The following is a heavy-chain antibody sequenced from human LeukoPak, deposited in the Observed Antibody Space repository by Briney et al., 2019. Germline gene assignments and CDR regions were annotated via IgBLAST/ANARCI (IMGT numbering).Heavy chain of an antibody. V-gene: IGHV1-69*04. D-gene: IGHD1-1*01. CDR2: IIPILGIA. CDR3: ARAPSRGKYTDDAFDI. J-gene: IGHJ3*02. Sequence: SVKVSCKGSGYTFSSYAMHWVRQAPGQRLEWMGRIIPILGIANYAQKFQGRVTITTDESTSTAYMELSSLRSEDTAVYYCARAPSRGKYTDDAFDIWGQGTMVTVSS. CDR1: GYTFSSYA.